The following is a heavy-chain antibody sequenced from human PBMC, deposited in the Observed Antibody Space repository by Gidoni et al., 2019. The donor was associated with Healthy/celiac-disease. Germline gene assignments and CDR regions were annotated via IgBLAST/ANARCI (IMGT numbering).Heavy chain of an antibody. CDR2: IKSKTDGGTT. Sequence: AWMSWVRQAPGKGLEWVGRIKSKTDGGTTDYAAPVKGRFTISRDDSKNTLYLQMNSLKTEDTAGYYCTTAPGGYCSSTSCYYAGYYYYYGMDVWGQGTTVTVSS. J-gene: IGHJ6*02. CDR1: AW. CDR3: TTAPGGYCSSTSCYYAGYYYYYGMDV. D-gene: IGHD2-2*03. V-gene: IGHV3-15*01.